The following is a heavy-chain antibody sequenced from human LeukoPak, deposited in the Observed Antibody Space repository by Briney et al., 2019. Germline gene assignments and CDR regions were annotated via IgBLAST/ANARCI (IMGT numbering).Heavy chain of an antibody. V-gene: IGHV4-61*08. CDR2: IYYSGST. D-gene: IGHD3-3*01. Sequence: SETLSLTCSVSGGSISSGDCDWGWIRQPPGKGLEWIGYIYYSGSTNYNPSLKSRVTISVDTSKNQFSLKLSSVTAADTAVYYCARDLRSEGAFDIWGQGTMVTVSS. J-gene: IGHJ3*02. CDR3: ARDLRSEGAFDI. CDR1: GGSISSGDCD.